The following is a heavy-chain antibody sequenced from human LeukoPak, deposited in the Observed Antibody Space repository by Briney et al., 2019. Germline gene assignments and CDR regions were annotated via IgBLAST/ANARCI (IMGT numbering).Heavy chain of an antibody. V-gene: IGHV3-23*01. Sequence: GGSLRLSCAVSGITLSNYGMSWVRKAPGKGLEWVAGMSGSGGGTNYADSVKGRFTVSRDNSKNTLYLQMKSLRAEDTAVYFCAKRGVVIRVILDGFYKEAYYFDSWGQGALVTVSS. CDR2: MSGSGGGT. CDR3: AKRGVVIRVILDGFYKEAYYFDS. D-gene: IGHD3-22*01. CDR1: GITLSNYG. J-gene: IGHJ4*02.